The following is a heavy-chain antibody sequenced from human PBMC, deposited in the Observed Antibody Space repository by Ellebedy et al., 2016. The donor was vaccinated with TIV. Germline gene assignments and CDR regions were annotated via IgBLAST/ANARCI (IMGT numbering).Heavy chain of an antibody. J-gene: IGHJ5*02. D-gene: IGHD1-14*01. CDR1: GYSISSGYY. V-gene: IGHV4-38-2*02. Sequence: SETLSLTCTVSGYSISSGYYWGWIRQPPGKGLEWIAYIYHTGSTNYNPSLKSRVTLSIDTSKNQFSLNLSSVTAADTAVYYCARVRGPHNKNWFDPWGQGTQVTVSS. CDR3: ARVRGPHNKNWFDP. CDR2: IYHTGST.